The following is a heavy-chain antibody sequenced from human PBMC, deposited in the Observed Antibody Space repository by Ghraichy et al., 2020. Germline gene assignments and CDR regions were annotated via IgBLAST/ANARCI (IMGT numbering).Heavy chain of an antibody. CDR1: GGSISSYY. J-gene: IGHJ3*02. D-gene: IGHD3-22*01. CDR2: IYYSGST. Sequence: SETLSLTCTVSGGSISSYYWSWIRQPPGKGLEWIGYIYYSGSTNYNPSLKSRVTISVDTSKNQFSLKLSSVTAADTAVYYCARDPPDLYYDSSGAFDIWGQGTMVTVSS. CDR3: ARDPPDLYYDSSGAFDI. V-gene: IGHV4-59*01.